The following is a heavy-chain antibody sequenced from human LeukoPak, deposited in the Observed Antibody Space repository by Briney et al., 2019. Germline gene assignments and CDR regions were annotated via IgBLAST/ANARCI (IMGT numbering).Heavy chain of an antibody. J-gene: IGHJ3*02. CDR2: IYTSGNT. CDR3: ARLVKKTGYSSGWYGGAFDI. D-gene: IGHD6-19*01. CDR1: GGSISSGSYY. Sequence: SETLSLTCTVSGGSISSGSYYWSWIRQPAGKGLEWIGRIYTSGNTNYNPSLKSQVTISVDTSKNQFSLKLSSVTAADTAVYYCARLVKKTGYSSGWYGGAFDIWGQGTMVTVSS. V-gene: IGHV4-61*02.